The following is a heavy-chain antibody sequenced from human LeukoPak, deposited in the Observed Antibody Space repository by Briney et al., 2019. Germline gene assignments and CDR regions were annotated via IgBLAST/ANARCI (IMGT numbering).Heavy chain of an antibody. CDR2: IYYSGST. Sequence: SETLSLTCTVSGGSISSYYWSWIRQPPGKGLEWIGYIYYSGSTNYNPSLKSRVTISVDMSKNQFSLKLSSVTAADTAVYYCARLARGSFLSYFDYWGQGTLVSVSS. CDR3: ARLARGSFLSYFDY. CDR1: GGSISSYY. D-gene: IGHD1-26*01. J-gene: IGHJ4*02. V-gene: IGHV4-59*08.